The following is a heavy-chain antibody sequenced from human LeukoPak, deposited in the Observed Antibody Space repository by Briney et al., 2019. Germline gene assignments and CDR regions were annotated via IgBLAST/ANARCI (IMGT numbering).Heavy chain of an antibody. J-gene: IGHJ4*02. Sequence: PGGSLRLSCAASGFTFSSYWMSWVRQAPGKGLEWVANIKEDGSEKYYVDSVKGRFTISRDNAKNSLYLQMNSLRAEDTAVYYCAREKLDTRGYVDYWGQGTLVTVSS. V-gene: IGHV3-7*01. D-gene: IGHD3-22*01. CDR1: GFTFSSYW. CDR3: AREKLDTRGYVDY. CDR2: IKEDGSEK.